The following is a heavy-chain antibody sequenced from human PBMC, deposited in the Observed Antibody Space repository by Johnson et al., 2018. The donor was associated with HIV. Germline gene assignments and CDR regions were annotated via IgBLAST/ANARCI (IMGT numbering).Heavy chain of an antibody. Sequence: VQLVESGGGVVQPGRSLRLSCAASGFTFSTYVMYWVRQAPGKGLEWVALISHDGSNDYCADSVKGRFTISRDNSKNTMSLQMNSLRTEDTAVYYCAKDRYIKGASTGFDIWGQGTMVTVSS. CDR1: GFTFSTYV. CDR2: ISHDGSND. CDR3: AKDRYIKGASTGFDI. D-gene: IGHD1-26*01. J-gene: IGHJ3*02. V-gene: IGHV3-30*18.